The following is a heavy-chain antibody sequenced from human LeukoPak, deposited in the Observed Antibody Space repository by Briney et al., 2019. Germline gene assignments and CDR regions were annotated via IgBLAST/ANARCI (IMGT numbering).Heavy chain of an antibody. V-gene: IGHV3-30*02. J-gene: IGHJ1*01. CDR1: GFTFSTYG. Sequence: GALRLSCAASGFTFSTYGMHWVRQAPGRGLEWVAIIRYDGSNKYYADSVKGRFTISRDNSKNTLYLQMSSLRADDTAVFYCSGGNYAEYFQHWGQGTLVTVSS. CDR3: SGGNYAEYFQH. D-gene: IGHD4-23*01. CDR2: IRYDGSNK.